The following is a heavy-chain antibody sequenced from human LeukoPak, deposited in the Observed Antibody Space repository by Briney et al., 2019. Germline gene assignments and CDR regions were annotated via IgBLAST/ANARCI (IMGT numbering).Heavy chain of an antibody. CDR1: GFTFRNYA. CDR2: IRGTYST. J-gene: IGHJ3*02. V-gene: IGHV3-23*01. Sequence: GGSLRLSCAASGFTFRNYAMIWVRQAPGKGLEWVSAIRGTYSTEYADSVKDRFTISRGNSKNTLYLQMNSLRAEDTAVYYCGRDPNGDYIGAFDMWGQGTVVTVSS. D-gene: IGHD4-17*01. CDR3: GRDPNGDYIGAFDM.